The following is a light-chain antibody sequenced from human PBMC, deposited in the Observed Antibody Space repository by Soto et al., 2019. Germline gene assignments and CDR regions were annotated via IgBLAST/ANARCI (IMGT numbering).Light chain of an antibody. Sequence: DIQITQSPSTLSASVCDRVTITCRASQSLNAWLAWYQQKPGKAPKLLIYAASSLQSGVPSRFSGSGSGTDFTLTISSLQPEDFATYYCQQSYSTPQTFGQGTKVDI. CDR3: QQSYSTPQT. V-gene: IGKV1-39*01. CDR1: QSLNAW. CDR2: AAS. J-gene: IGKJ1*01.